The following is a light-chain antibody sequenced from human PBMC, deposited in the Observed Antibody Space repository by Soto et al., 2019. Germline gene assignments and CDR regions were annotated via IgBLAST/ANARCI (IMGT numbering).Light chain of an antibody. CDR1: QSVLYSSNNKNY. CDR2: WAS. CDR3: QQYYSTPLT. V-gene: IGKV4-1*01. J-gene: IGKJ4*01. Sequence: DIVMTQSPDSLAVSLGERATINCKSSQSVLYSSNNKNYLAWYQQKPGQPPKLLIYWASTRKSGVPDRFSGSGSGTDFTLTISSLQAEAVAVYYCQQYYSTPLTFGGGTRWIS.